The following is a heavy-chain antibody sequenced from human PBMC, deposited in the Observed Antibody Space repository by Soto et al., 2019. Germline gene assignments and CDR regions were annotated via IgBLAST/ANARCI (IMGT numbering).Heavy chain of an antibody. D-gene: IGHD4-17*01. Sequence: EVQLVESGGGLVQPGGSLRLSCAASGFTFSNYWMRWVRQAPGKGLEWVANIKKDGSEQHYVDSMKGRFTISRDNAQNPLYLQMNSLRTADTAVYYCARVTTVEGYWGQGTLVTVSS. CDR3: ARVTTVEGY. V-gene: IGHV3-7*01. CDR2: IKKDGSEQ. CDR1: GFTFSNYW. J-gene: IGHJ4*02.